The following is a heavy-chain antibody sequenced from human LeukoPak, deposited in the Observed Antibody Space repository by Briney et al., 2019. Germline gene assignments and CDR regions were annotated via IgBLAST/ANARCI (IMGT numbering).Heavy chain of an antibody. D-gene: IGHD2-15*01. CDR2: IYTSGST. CDR1: GGSISSFY. Sequence: PSETLSLTCTVSGGSISSFYWSWIRQPAGKGLEWIGRIYTSGSTNYNPSLKSRVTMSVDTSKNQFSLKLSSVTAADTAVYYCARDHCSGGSCYFPLDYWGQGTLSPSPQ. V-gene: IGHV4-4*07. CDR3: ARDHCSGGSCYFPLDY. J-gene: IGHJ4*02.